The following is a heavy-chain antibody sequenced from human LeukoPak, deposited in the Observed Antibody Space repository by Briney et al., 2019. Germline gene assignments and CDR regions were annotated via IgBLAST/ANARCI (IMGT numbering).Heavy chain of an antibody. CDR3: AKRGVVIRVILVGFHKEAYYFDS. CDR2: ISDSGGRT. CDR1: GRILSNYG. D-gene: IGHD3-22*01. V-gene: IGHV3-23*01. Sequence: GWSLRLTCPFSGRILSNYGMSWVGQAPGKGREWVAGISDSGGRTNYADSVKGRFTIFRDNPKNTLYLQMNSLRAEDTAVYFCAKRGVVIRVILVGFHKEAYYFDSWAREPWSPSPQ. J-gene: IGHJ4*02.